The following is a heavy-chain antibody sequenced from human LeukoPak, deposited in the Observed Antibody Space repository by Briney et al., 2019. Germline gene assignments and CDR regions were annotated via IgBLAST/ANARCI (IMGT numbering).Heavy chain of an antibody. Sequence: PGGSLRLSCAASGFTVSSNYMSWVRQAPGKGLEWVSVIFSSGSTYYADSVKGRFTISRDNSKNTLSLRMNSLRAEDTAVYSCARVYRGASFDYWGQGTLVTVSS. V-gene: IGHV3-66*01. J-gene: IGHJ4*02. D-gene: IGHD1-26*01. CDR1: GFTVSSNY. CDR3: ARVYRGASFDY. CDR2: IFSSGST.